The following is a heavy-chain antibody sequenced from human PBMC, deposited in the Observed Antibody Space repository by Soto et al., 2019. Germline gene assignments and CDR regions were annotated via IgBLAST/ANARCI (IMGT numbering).Heavy chain of an antibody. CDR3: AKDPYDSSGYYSNDAFDI. CDR1: GFTFSSYG. CDR2: ISYDGSNK. D-gene: IGHD3-22*01. J-gene: IGHJ3*02. Sequence: QPGGSLRLSCAASGFTFSSYGVHWVRQAPGKGLEWVAVISYDGSNKYYADSVKGRFTISRDNSKNTLYLQMNSLRAEDTAVYYCAKDPYDSSGYYSNDAFDIWGQGTMVTVSS. V-gene: IGHV3-30*18.